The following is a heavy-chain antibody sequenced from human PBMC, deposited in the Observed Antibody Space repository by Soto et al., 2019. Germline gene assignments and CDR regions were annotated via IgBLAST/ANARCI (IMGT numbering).Heavy chain of an antibody. J-gene: IGHJ5*02. Sequence: SETLSLTCAVYGGSFSGYYWSWIRQPPGKGLEWIGEINHSGSTNYNPSLKSRVTISVDTSKNQFSLKLSSVTAADTAVYYCARSKPRIAARLKNWFDPWGQGTLVTVSS. CDR1: GGSFSGYY. CDR2: INHSGST. CDR3: ARSKPRIAARLKNWFDP. V-gene: IGHV4-34*01. D-gene: IGHD6-6*01.